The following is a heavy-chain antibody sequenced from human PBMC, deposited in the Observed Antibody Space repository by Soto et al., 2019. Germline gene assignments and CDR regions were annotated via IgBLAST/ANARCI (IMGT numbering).Heavy chain of an antibody. CDR2: MNPNSGNT. CDR3: ARLRTYYDFWRGYYLNWFDT. CDR1: GYTFTSYD. V-gene: IGHV1-8*01. D-gene: IGHD3-3*01. J-gene: IGHJ5*02. Sequence: ASVKVSCKASGYTFTSYDINWVRQATGQGLEWMGWMNPNSGNTGYAQKFQGRVTMTRNTSISTAYMELSSLRSEDTAVYYCARLRTYYDFWRGYYLNWFDTWGQGTLVTVSS.